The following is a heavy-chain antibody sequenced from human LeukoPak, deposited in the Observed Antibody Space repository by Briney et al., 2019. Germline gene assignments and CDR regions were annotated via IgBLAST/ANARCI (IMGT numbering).Heavy chain of an antibody. V-gene: IGHV6-1*01. CDR3: ARDPTGTFPFDY. Sequence: SQTLSLTCAISGDSVSSNSAAWNWIRQSPSMGLEWQGRTYYRSKWYNEYAPSVKSRITINPDTSKNQFSLQLNSVTLEDTAFYYCARDPTGTFPFDYWGQGALVTVSS. CDR2: TYYRSKWYN. CDR1: GDSVSSNSAA. D-gene: IGHD1-1*01. J-gene: IGHJ4*02.